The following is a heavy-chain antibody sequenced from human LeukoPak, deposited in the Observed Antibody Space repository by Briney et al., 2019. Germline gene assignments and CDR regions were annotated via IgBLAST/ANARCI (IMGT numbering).Heavy chain of an antibody. CDR3: ARDRAVRERLVDV. V-gene: IGHV3-11*01. D-gene: IGHD3-10*01. CDR1: GFTFSDYY. J-gene: IGHJ6*02. CDR2: ISSSVSTI. Sequence: GGSLRLSCAASGFTFSDYYMSWIRQAPGKGLEWVSYISSSVSTIYYADSVKGRFTISRDNAKNSLYLQMNSLRAEDTAVYYCARDRAVRERLVDVWGQGTTVTVSS.